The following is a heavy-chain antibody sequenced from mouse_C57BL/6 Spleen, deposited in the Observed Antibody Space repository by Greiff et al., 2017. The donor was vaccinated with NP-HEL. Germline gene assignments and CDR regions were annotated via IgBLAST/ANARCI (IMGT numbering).Heavy chain of an antibody. D-gene: IGHD1-1*01. V-gene: IGHV5-6*01. J-gene: IGHJ3*01. Sequence: DVHLVESGGDLVKPGGSLKLSCAASGFTFSSYGMSWVRQTPDKRLEWVATISSGGSYTYYPDSVKGRFTISRDNAKNTLYLQMSSLKSEDTAMYYCARRVTTDWFAYWGQGTLVTVSA. CDR1: GFTFSSYG. CDR2: ISSGGSYT. CDR3: ARRVTTDWFAY.